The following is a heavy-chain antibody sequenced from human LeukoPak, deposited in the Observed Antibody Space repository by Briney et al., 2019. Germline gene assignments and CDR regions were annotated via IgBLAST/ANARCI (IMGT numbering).Heavy chain of an antibody. Sequence: GGSLRLSCAAPGFTFSDYSMNWVRQAPGKGLEWVSSISSGSSYIHYADSVKGRFTVSRDNARNSLYLQMNSLRAEDTAMYYCAIDKYQLPDKFDYWCQGTLVTVSS. CDR2: ISSGSSYI. J-gene: IGHJ4*02. D-gene: IGHD2-2*01. CDR1: GFTFSDYS. CDR3: AIDKYQLPDKFDY. V-gene: IGHV3-21*01.